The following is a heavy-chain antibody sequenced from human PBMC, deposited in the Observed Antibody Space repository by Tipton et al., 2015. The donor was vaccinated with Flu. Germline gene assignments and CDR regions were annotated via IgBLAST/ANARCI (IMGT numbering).Heavy chain of an antibody. CDR2: IYTSGST. CDR1: GGSISSYY. V-gene: IGHV4-4*07. J-gene: IGHJ6*02. D-gene: IGHD3-10*01. CDR3: ARGVLWFGESQYYGMDV. Sequence: TLSLTCTVSGGSISSYYWSWIRQPAGKGLEWIGRIYTSGSTNYNPSLKSRVTMSVDTSKNQFSLKLSSVPAADTAVYYCARGVLWFGESQYYGMDVWGQGTTVTVSS.